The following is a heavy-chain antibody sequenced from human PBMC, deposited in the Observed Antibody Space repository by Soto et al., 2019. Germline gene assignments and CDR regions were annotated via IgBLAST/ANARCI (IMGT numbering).Heavy chain of an antibody. D-gene: IGHD2-15*01. CDR1: GFTFDNYG. CDR2: ISYDGSKK. CDR3: AKDLDVVVVVTATRGLDV. Sequence: QVQLVESGGGVVQPGRSLRLSCAASGFTFDNYGLHWVRQAPGKGLQWVAVISYDGSKKFYADSVTGRFTISRDNSKNTLYLQMNTRRVEDTAVYYCAKDLDVVVVVTATRGLDVWGQGTTVTVSS. J-gene: IGHJ6*02. V-gene: IGHV3-30*18.